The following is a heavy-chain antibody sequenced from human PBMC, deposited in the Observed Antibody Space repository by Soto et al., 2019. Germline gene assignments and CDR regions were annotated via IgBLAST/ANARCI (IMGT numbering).Heavy chain of an antibody. Sequence: KTSETLSLTCAVYGGSFSGYYWSWIRQPPGKGLEWIGEINHSGSTNYNPSLKSRVTISVDTSKNQFSLKLSSVTAADTAVYYCARGAIQLWFNWFDPWGQGTLVTAPQ. CDR2: INHSGST. D-gene: IGHD5-18*01. J-gene: IGHJ5*02. CDR3: ARGAIQLWFNWFDP. V-gene: IGHV4-34*01. CDR1: GGSFSGYY.